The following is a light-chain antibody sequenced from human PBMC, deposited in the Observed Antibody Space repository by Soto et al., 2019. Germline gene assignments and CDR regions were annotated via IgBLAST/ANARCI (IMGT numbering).Light chain of an antibody. CDR2: AAS. CDR1: QGIGNY. J-gene: IGKJ3*01. V-gene: IGKV1-27*01. CDR3: QKYDSVPFT. Sequence: DIQMTQSPSSLSASVGDRITIACRASQGIGNYVAWYQQRPGKVPKLLISAASTWQSGVPSRFSGRGSGTDFTLTISNLQPEDVATYYCQKYDSVPFTFGPGTKVAFK.